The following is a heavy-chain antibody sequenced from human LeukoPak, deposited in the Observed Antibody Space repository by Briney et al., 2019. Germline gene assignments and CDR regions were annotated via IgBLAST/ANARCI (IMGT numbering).Heavy chain of an antibody. CDR3: ALRWFGESYFDY. J-gene: IGHJ4*02. Sequence: ASVKVSCKASGYTFTGYYMHWVRQAPGQGLEWMGWINPNSGNTGYAQKFQGRVTMTRNTSISTAYMELSSLRSEDTAVYYCALRWFGESYFDYWGQGTLVTVSS. D-gene: IGHD3-10*01. CDR1: GYTFTGYY. CDR2: INPNSGNT. V-gene: IGHV1-8*02.